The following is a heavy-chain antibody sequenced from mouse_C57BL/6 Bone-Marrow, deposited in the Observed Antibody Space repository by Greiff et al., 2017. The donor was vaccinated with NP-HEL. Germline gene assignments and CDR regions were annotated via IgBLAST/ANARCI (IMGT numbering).Heavy chain of an antibody. Sequence: VKLQQPGAELVKPGASVKLSCKASGYTFTSYWMHWVKQRPGRALEWIGRIDPNSGGTKYNEKFKSKATLTVDKPSSTAYMQLSSLTSEDSAVYYCAREVLRSWFAYWGQGTLVTVSA. D-gene: IGHD1-1*01. CDR1: GYTFTSYW. CDR3: AREVLRSWFAY. CDR2: IDPNSGGT. V-gene: IGHV1-72*01. J-gene: IGHJ3*01.